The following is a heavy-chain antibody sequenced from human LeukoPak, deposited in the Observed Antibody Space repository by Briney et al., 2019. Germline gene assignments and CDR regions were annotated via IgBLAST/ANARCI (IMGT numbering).Heavy chain of an antibody. CDR2: INPSGGST. Sequence: ASVKVSCKASGYTFTSYYMHWVRQAPGQGLEWMGIINPSGGSTSYAQKFQGRVAMTRDTSTSTVYMELSSLRSEDTAVYYCASGGWLQLAFDYWGQGTLVTVSS. D-gene: IGHD5-24*01. J-gene: IGHJ4*02. V-gene: IGHV1-46*03. CDR3: ASGGWLQLAFDY. CDR1: GYTFTSYY.